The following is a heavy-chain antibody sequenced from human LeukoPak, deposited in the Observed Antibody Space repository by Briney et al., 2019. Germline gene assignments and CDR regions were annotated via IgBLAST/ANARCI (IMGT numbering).Heavy chain of an antibody. CDR2: VSADTGST. J-gene: IGHJ4*02. CDR3: ARDSRDSLGSEFAF. Sequence: ASVRVSCKASGYTFTNYGISWVRQAPGPGLEWKGWVSADTGSTKFAQKFQGRVILSTDTSTSTAYMELRSLTSDDTAFFYCARDSRDSLGSEFAFWGQGTLVTVSS. CDR1: GYTFTNYG. V-gene: IGHV1-18*01. D-gene: IGHD3-10*01.